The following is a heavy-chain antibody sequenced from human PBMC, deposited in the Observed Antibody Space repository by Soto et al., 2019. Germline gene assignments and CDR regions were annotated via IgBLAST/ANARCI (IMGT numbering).Heavy chain of an antibody. Sequence: SFKVSCKASGYSFTGHYIHWVRQAPEQGPEWMGEIGPESGATRYAQKFQGRVTMTMDTSITTVYMELNNLRPDDTAISYCGRARRGQTFVVHWGQGTPNTVPS. CDR3: GRARRGQTFVVH. CDR2: IGPESGAT. J-gene: IGHJ4*02. V-gene: IGHV1-2*02. CDR1: GYSFTGHY. D-gene: IGHD2-21*01.